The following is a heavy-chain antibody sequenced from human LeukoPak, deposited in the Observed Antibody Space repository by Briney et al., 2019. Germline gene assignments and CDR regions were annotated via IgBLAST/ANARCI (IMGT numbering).Heavy chain of an antibody. CDR3: ARHGVHSWEMTYDY. V-gene: IGHV4-30-2*01. D-gene: IGHD6-13*01. Sequence: NSSETLSLTCAVSGGSISSGGYSWSWIRQPPGKGLEWIGYIYHSGSTYYNPSLKSRVTISVDTSKNQFSLKLSSVTAADTAVYYCARHGVHSWEMTYDYWGQGTLVTVSS. J-gene: IGHJ4*02. CDR1: GGSISSGGYS. CDR2: IYHSGST.